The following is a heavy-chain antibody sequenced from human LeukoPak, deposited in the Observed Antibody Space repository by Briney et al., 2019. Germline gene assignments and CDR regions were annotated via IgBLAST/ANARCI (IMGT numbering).Heavy chain of an antibody. CDR3: ARDGDP. V-gene: IGHV3-23*01. CDR1: GFTFSYYA. Sequence: PGGSLRLSCAASGFTFSYYARSWVREARGKGLEWVSTISGSGGSTYYADSVKGRFTISRDNPKNTLYLQMNSLRAEDTAVYYCARDGDPWGQGTLVTVSS. J-gene: IGHJ5*02. CDR2: ISGSGGST.